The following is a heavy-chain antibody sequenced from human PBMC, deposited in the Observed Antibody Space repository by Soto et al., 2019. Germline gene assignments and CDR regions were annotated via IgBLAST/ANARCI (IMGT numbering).Heavy chain of an antibody. Sequence: ASVKVSCKASGYTFTSDGISWVRQAPGQGLEWMGWISAYNGNTNYAQKLQGRVTMTTDTSTSTAYMELRSLRSDDTAVYYCANWWLHPSGYYYYAMDVWGQGTTVTVSS. CDR3: ANWWLHPSGYYYYAMDV. CDR1: GYTFTSDG. J-gene: IGHJ6*02. V-gene: IGHV1-18*04. D-gene: IGHD2-8*02. CDR2: ISAYNGNT.